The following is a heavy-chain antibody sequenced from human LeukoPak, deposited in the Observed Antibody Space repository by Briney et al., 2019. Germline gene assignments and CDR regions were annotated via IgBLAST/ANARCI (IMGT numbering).Heavy chain of an antibody. V-gene: IGHV3-30*02. CDR3: AELGITMIGGV. CDR1: GFTFISYG. Sequence: PGGSLRLSCAASGFTFISYGMHWVRQAPGKGLEWVAFIHFDGSNKYYADSARGRFTISRDNSKNTLYLQMNSLRAEDTAVYYCAELGITMIGGVWGKGATVTISS. D-gene: IGHD3-10*02. CDR2: IHFDGSNK. J-gene: IGHJ6*04.